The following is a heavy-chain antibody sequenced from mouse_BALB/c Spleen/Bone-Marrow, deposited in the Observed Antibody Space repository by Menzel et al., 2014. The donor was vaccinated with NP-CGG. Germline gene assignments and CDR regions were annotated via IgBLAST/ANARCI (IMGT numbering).Heavy chain of an antibody. CDR3: AKVTTGFAY. V-gene: IGHV1-80*01. D-gene: IGHD2-2*01. Sequence: QVQLQQSGAELARPGSSVKISCKASGYAFSSYWMTWVKQRPGQGLEWIGQIYPGDGETNYNGKFKGKATLTADKSSSTAYMQLSGLTSEDSAVYFCAKVTTGFAYWGQGTLVTVSA. J-gene: IGHJ3*01. CDR2: IYPGDGET. CDR1: GYAFSSYW.